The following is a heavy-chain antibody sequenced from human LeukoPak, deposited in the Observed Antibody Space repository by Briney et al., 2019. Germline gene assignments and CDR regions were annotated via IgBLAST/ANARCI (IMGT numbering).Heavy chain of an antibody. D-gene: IGHD3-10*01. CDR2: ISSSSSTI. V-gene: IGHV3-48*04. CDR1: GFTFSSYS. Sequence: PGGSLRLSCAASGFTFSSYSMNWVRQAPGKGLEWVSYISSSSSTIYYADSVKGRFTISRDNAKNSLYLQMNSLRAEDTAVYYCARYMVRGVSKSFDYWGQGTLVTVSS. J-gene: IGHJ4*02. CDR3: ARYMVRGVSKSFDY.